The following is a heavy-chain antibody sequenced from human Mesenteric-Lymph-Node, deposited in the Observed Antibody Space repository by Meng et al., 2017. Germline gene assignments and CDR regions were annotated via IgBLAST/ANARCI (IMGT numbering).Heavy chain of an antibody. CDR2: IYTSGST. D-gene: IGHD4-17*01. V-gene: IGHV4-4*07. J-gene: IGHJ6*02. CDR3: ARDPAVTTGGEGYYYYYGMDV. Sequence: GSLRLSCTVSGGSISSYYWSWIRQPAGKGLEWIGRIYTSGSTNYNPSLKSRVTMSVDTSKNQFSLKLSSVTAADTAVYYCARDPAVTTGGEGYYYYYGMDVWGQGTTVTVSS. CDR1: GGSISSYY.